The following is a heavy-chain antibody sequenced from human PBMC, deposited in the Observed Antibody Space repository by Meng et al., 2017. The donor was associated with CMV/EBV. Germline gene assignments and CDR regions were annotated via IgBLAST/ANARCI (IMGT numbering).Heavy chain of an antibody. V-gene: IGHV3-21*01. J-gene: IGHJ6*02. CDR3: ARDGGVGAGGYYYYGMDV. Sequence: GESLKISCTASGFTFSSYSMNWVRQAPGKGLEWVSSISSSSSYIYYADSVKGRFTISRDNAKNSLYLQMNSLRAEDTAVYYFARDGGVGAGGYYYYGMDVWGQGTTVTVSS. CDR1: GFTFSSYS. CDR2: ISSSSSYI. D-gene: IGHD1-26*01.